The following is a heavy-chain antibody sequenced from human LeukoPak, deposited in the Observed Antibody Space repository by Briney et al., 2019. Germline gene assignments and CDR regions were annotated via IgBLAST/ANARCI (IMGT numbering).Heavy chain of an antibody. CDR2: IYYSGST. CDR3: ARVTTVTTSFHFDY. D-gene: IGHD4-17*01. Sequence: SQTLSLTCTVSGGSISSGGYYWSWIRQPPGEGLEWIGYIYYSGSTYYHPSLKSRVTISLDASKNQFSLKLSSVTAADTAVYYCARVTTVTTSFHFDYWGQGTLVTVSS. CDR1: GGSISSGGYY. V-gene: IGHV4-30-4*01. J-gene: IGHJ4*02.